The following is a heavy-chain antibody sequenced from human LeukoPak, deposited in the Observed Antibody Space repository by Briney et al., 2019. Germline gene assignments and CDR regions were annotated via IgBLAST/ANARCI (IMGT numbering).Heavy chain of an antibody. V-gene: IGHV3-7*03. J-gene: IGHJ4*02. D-gene: IGHD6-6*01. Sequence: GGSLRLSCAASGFTFSSYWMSWVRQAPGEGLEWVANIKQDGSEKYYVDSVKGRFTISRDNAKNSLYLQMNSLRAEDTALYYCAKAPIAALGYYFDYWGQGTLVTVSS. CDR1: GFTFSSYW. CDR3: AKAPIAALGYYFDY. CDR2: IKQDGSEK.